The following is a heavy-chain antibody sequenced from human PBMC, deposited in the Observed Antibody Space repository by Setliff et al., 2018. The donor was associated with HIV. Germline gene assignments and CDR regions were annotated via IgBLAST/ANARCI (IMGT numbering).Heavy chain of an antibody. D-gene: IGHD6-25*01. Sequence: SETLSLTCVVYGRSFSGYYWTWIRQPPGKGLEWIGEVNHSGSTYYNPYLKSRVTMSVDTSKNQFSLNLDSVTAADTAVYYCAPLAAAGGYWGQGTLVTVSS. CDR3: APLAAAGGY. J-gene: IGHJ4*02. V-gene: IGHV4-34*01. CDR1: GRSFSGYY. CDR2: VNHSGST.